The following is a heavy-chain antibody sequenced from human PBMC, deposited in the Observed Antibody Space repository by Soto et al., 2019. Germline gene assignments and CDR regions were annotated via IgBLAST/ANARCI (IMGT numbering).Heavy chain of an antibody. CDR2: ITPMFGTP. CDR1: GGTFSRYT. CDR3: ATSQKGYNWNYFDH. J-gene: IGHJ4*02. V-gene: IGHV1-69*13. D-gene: IGHD1-20*01. Sequence: GASVKVSCKASGGTFSRYTITWVRQAPGQGLEWMGGITPMFGTPNYAQKFQGRVTITADESTSTAYMELSAVTAADTAVYYCATSQKGYNWNYFDHWGQGALVTVSS.